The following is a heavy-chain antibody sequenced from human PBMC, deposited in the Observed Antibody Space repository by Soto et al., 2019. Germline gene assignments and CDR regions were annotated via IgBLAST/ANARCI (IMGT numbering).Heavy chain of an antibody. CDR2: IIPIFGTA. D-gene: IGHD5-18*01. Sequence: QVQLVQSGAEVKKPGSSVKVSCKASGGTFSSYAISWVRQAPGQGLEWMGGIIPIFGTANYAQKFQGRVTITADKSTSTAYMELSSLRSEDTAVYYCARAPLYGYTNYYYGMDVWGQGTTVTVSS. J-gene: IGHJ6*02. CDR1: GGTFSSYA. V-gene: IGHV1-69*06. CDR3: ARAPLYGYTNYYYGMDV.